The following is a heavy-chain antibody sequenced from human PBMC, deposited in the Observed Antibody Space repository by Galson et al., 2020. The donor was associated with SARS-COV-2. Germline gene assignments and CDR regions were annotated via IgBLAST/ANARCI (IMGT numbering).Heavy chain of an antibody. Sequence: GGSLRLSCAASGFTFSSYWMSWVRQAPGKGLEWVANIKQGGSEKYYVDSVKGRFTISRDNAKNSLYLQMNSLRAEDTAVYYCAREGCSSTSCYTENYYYYYYMDVWGKGTTVTVSS. D-gene: IGHD2-2*02. CDR1: GFTFSSYW. V-gene: IGHV3-7*03. CDR2: IKQGGSEK. CDR3: AREGCSSTSCYTENYYYYYYMDV. J-gene: IGHJ6*03.